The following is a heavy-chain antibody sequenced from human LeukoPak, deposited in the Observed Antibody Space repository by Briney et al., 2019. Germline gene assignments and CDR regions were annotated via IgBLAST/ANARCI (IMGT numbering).Heavy chain of an antibody. CDR3: ARDNSVGDYAWWFDP. V-gene: IGHV1-46*01. CDR2: INPSGGTT. J-gene: IGHJ5*02. CDR1: GYTFTSYY. Sequence: ASVKVSCKASGYTFTSYYMHWVRQAPGQGLEWMGLINPSGGTTRYAQKFQGRVTMTRDLSTSTDYMELSSLRSDDTAVYFCARDNSVGDYAWWFDPWGQGTLVTVSS. D-gene: IGHD1-26*01.